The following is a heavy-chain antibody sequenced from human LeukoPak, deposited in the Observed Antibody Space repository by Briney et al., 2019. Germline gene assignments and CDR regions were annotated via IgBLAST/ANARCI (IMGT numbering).Heavy chain of an antibody. J-gene: IGHJ4*02. Sequence: SGTLSLTCAVSGGSISPYYWSWVRQPPGKGLEYIGFISHRGSTDYNPSLKSRVTISVDTSKNQFSLRLTSVTAADTAVYYCVRVHDYLWGSYRFFDHWGQGTLVTVSS. CDR1: GGSISPYY. CDR3: VRVHDYLWGSYRFFDH. CDR2: ISHRGST. V-gene: IGHV4-59*08. D-gene: IGHD3-16*02.